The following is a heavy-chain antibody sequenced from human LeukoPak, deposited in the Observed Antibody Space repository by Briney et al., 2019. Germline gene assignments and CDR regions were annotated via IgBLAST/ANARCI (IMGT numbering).Heavy chain of an antibody. Sequence: KSSETLSLTCAVYGGSFSGYYWSWIRQPPGKGLEWIGEINHSGSTNYNPSLKSRVTISVDTSKNQFSLKLSSVTAADTAVYYCARGRRRYCSGGSCSGYYFDYWGQGTLVTVPS. CDR2: INHSGST. D-gene: IGHD2-15*01. J-gene: IGHJ4*02. V-gene: IGHV4-34*01. CDR3: ARGRRRYCSGGSCSGYYFDY. CDR1: GGSFSGYY.